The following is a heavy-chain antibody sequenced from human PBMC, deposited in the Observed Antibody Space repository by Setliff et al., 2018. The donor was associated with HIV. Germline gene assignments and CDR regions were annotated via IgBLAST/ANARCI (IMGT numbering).Heavy chain of an antibody. J-gene: IGHJ4*02. V-gene: IGHV3-15*01. CDR1: GLSFASAW. CDR3: TRFSEWSEDY. CDR2: IREEAHGGET. Sequence: GESLKISCAASGLSFASAWMNWVRRAPGKGLEWVARIREEAHGGETEYAAALRGRFTISRDDSKNTLYLKMNSLKTDDTAVYYCTRFSEWSEDYWGQGTLVTVSS. D-gene: IGHD3-3*01.